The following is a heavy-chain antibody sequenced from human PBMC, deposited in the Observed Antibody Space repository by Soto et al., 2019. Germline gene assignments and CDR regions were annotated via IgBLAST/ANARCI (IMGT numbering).Heavy chain of an antibody. J-gene: IGHJ6*02. Sequence: SLRVSCTASGFTFDDYAMHWVRRVPGKGLEWVSGISWNSGSRGYADSVKGRFTISRDNAKNTLFLQMKSLRPEDSALYYCAKNTGLYLAYCMDVWGQGTTCTLS. CDR3: AKNTGLYLAYCMDV. CDR1: GFTFDDYA. V-gene: IGHV3-9*01. CDR2: ISWNSGSR.